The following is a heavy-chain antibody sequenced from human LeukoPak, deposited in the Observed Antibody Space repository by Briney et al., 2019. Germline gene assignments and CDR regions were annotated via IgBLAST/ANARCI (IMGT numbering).Heavy chain of an antibody. CDR2: IYSGGST. J-gene: IGHJ4*02. CDR1: GFTVSSNY. D-gene: IGHD6-19*01. CDR3: AREGGSRGWGGGYYFDY. Sequence: GGSLRLSCAASGFTVSSNYMSWVRQAPGKGLEWVSVIYSGGSTYYADSVKGRFTISRDNSKNTLYLQMNSLRAEDTAVYYCAREGGSRGWGGGYYFDYWGQGTLVTVSS. V-gene: IGHV3-53*01.